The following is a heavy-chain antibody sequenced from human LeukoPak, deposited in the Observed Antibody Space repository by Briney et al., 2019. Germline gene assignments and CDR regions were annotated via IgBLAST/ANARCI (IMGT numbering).Heavy chain of an antibody. CDR2: IYYSGST. CDR1: GGSISSYY. J-gene: IGHJ2*01. D-gene: IGHD3-22*01. Sequence: PSETLSLTCTVSGGSISSYYWSWIRQPPGKGLDWIGYIYYSGSTNYNPSLKSRVTISVDTSKNQFSLKLSSVTAADTAVYYCARMYYYDSRGVRHFDLWGRGTLVTVSS. CDR3: ARMYYYDSRGVRHFDL. V-gene: IGHV4-59*01.